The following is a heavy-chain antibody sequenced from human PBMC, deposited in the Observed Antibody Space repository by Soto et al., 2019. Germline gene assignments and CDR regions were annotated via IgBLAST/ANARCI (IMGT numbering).Heavy chain of an antibody. CDR3: ARSLLTSSWYAGY. CDR2: IYHSVTT. CDR1: GYSISSGYY. J-gene: IGHJ4*02. D-gene: IGHD6-13*01. V-gene: IGHV4-38-2*01. Sequence: SETLSLTCVVSGYSISSGYYWGWIRQPPGKGLEWIGSIYHSVTTYYNPSLKSRVTISLDTSRNQFSLKLTSVTAADTAVYYCARSLLTSSWYAGYWGQGNLVTVXS.